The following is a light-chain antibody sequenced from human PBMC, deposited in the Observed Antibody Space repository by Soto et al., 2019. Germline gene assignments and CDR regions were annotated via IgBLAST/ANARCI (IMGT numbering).Light chain of an antibody. V-gene: IGKV2-29*03. J-gene: IGKJ1*01. CDR2: DAS. CDR1: QSLLHSDGKTY. Sequence: DIVMTQTPLSLSVTPGQPASISCKSSQSLLHSDGKTYLYWYQQKPGKAPKLLIYDASSLQGGVPSRFSGSGSATDFTLTISSLQPEDFATYYCQQSYSNPRTFGQGTKVDIK. CDR3: QQSYSNPRT.